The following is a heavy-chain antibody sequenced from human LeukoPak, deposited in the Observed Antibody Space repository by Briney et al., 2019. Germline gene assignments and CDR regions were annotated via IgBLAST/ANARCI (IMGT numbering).Heavy chain of an antibody. D-gene: IGHD6-13*01. CDR2: INPNSGGT. CDR3: ARQEYSSSWYSEYYFDY. CDR1: GYTFTGYY. J-gene: IGHJ4*02. V-gene: IGHV1-2*02. Sequence: GASVKVSCKASGYTFTGYYMHWVRQAPGQGREWMGWINPNSGGTNYAQKFQGRVTMTRDTSISTAYMELSRLRSDDTAVYYCARQEYSSSWYSEYYFDYWGQGTLVTVSS.